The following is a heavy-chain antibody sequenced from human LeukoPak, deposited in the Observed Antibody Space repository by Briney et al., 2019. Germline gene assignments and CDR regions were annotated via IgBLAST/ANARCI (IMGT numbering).Heavy chain of an antibody. J-gene: IGHJ5*02. V-gene: IGHV4-39*07. Sequence: PSETLSLTCTVSGGSISSSSYYWGWIRQPPGKGLEWIGSICYSGSTYYNPSLKSRVTISVDTSKNQFSLKLSSVTAADTAVYYCASSSYYYDSSGYYWGVYWFDPWGQGTLVTVSS. D-gene: IGHD3-22*01. CDR1: GGSISSSSYY. CDR2: ICYSGST. CDR3: ASSSYYYDSSGYYWGVYWFDP.